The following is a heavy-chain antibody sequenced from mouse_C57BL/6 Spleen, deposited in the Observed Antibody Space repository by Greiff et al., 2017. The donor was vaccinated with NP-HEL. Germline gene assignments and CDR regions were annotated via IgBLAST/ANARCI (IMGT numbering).Heavy chain of an antibody. CDR3: ARRASYYYGSIGYFDY. CDR2: IYWDDDK. V-gene: IGHV8-12*01. D-gene: IGHD1-1*01. Sequence: QVTLKESGPGILQSSQTLSLTCSFSGFSLSTSGMGVSWIRQPSGKGLEWLAHIYWDDDKRYNPSLKSRPTISKDTSRNQVFLKITSVDTADTATYYCARRASYYYGSIGYFDYWGQGTTLTVSS. CDR1: GFSLSTSGMG. J-gene: IGHJ2*01.